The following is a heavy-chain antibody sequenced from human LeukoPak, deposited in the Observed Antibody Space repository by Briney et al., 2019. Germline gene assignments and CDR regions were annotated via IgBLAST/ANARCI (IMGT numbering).Heavy chain of an antibody. V-gene: IGHV3-23*01. Sequence: GGSLRLSCAASGFTFSSYAMSWVRQAPGKGLEWFSAISGSGGSTYYADSVKGRFTISSDNSKNTLYLQMNSLRAEDTPVYYCARSREWELPLGIDYWGQGTLVTVSS. D-gene: IGHD1-26*01. CDR2: ISGSGGST. CDR1: GFTFSSYA. J-gene: IGHJ4*02. CDR3: ARSREWELPLGIDY.